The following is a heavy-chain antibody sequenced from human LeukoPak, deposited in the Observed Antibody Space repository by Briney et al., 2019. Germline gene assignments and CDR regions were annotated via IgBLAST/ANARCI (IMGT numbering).Heavy chain of an antibody. D-gene: IGHD2-8*01. CDR2: IRSKASSYAT. J-gene: IGHJ4*02. CDR1: GFTFSGSA. Sequence: GGSLRLSCAASGFTFSGSAMHWVRQASGKGLEWVGRIRSKASSYATAYAASVKGRFTISRDDSKNTAYLQMNSLKTEDTAVYYCTVLGYCTNGVCYTVYYWGQGTLVTVSS. V-gene: IGHV3-73*01. CDR3: TVLGYCTNGVCYTVYY.